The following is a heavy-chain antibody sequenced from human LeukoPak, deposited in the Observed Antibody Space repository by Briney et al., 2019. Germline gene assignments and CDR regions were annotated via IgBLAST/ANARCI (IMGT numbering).Heavy chain of an antibody. J-gene: IGHJ4*02. Sequence: GGSLRLSCAASGFTFSSYWMHWVRQAPGKGLVWVSRIDSDGNITSYADSVKGRFTISRDNAKNTLYLQMNSLRAEDTAVYYCAGISYDSSGYYDYWGQGTLVTVSS. CDR1: GFTFSSYW. CDR3: AGISYDSSGYYDY. V-gene: IGHV3-74*01. D-gene: IGHD3-22*01. CDR2: IDSDGNIT.